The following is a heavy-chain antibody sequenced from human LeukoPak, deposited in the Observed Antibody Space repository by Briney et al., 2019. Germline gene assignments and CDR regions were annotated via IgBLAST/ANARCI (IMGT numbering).Heavy chain of an antibody. CDR2: IESNVDGGTI. D-gene: IGHD3-22*01. J-gene: IGHJ4*02. CDR3: RVDSSGLR. V-gene: IGHV3-15*04. Sequence: GGSLRLSCAASGFTFADAWMSWARQAPGKGLEWVGRIESNVDGGTILYAAPVKGRFTITRDDSKSTLYLQMNSLRTEDTAVYYCRVDSSGLRWGQGTLVTVSS. CDR1: GFTFADAW.